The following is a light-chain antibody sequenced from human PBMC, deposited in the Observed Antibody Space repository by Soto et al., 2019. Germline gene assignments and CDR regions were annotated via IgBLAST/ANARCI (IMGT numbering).Light chain of an antibody. CDR1: QSVSNN. CDR2: GAS. CDR3: QQYHHWPPLT. V-gene: IGKV3D-15*01. J-gene: IGKJ4*01. Sequence: EIVLTQSPGTLSLSPGERATLSCRASQSVSNNYLAWYQQKPGQPPRLLIYGASTRATGIPARFSGSGSGTEFTLTISSLQSEDSAVYYCQQYHHWPPLTFGGGTKVDI.